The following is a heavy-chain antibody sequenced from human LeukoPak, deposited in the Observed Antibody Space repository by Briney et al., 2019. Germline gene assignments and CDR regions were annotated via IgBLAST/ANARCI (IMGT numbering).Heavy chain of an antibody. J-gene: IGHJ3*01. V-gene: IGHV3-23*01. Sequence: GGSLRFSCAASGFIFTTCAMNWVRKAPGKGLEWVSALSGSGGCTYYALSVEGRFTITSDHSKNTLYLQTNSLRAEDTAVYYCAKGRSRRNWIGGSYFWGQRTMVSVSS. CDR3: AKGRSRRNWIGGSYF. CDR2: LSGSGGCT. CDR1: GFIFTTCA. D-gene: IGHD1-1*01.